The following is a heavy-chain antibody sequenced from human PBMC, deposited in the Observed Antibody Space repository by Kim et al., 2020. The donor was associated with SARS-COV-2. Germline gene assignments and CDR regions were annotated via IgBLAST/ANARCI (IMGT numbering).Heavy chain of an antibody. Sequence: GGTFSCYAISWVRQAHGHGLEWMGRIIPIRGIANYAQKFQGRVTITADKSTSTAYMELSSLRSEDTAVYYCARDWIQLWTNWFDPWGQGTLAT. V-gene: IGHV1-69*04. CDR3: ARDWIQLWTNWFDP. CDR2: IIPIRGIA. J-gene: IGHJ5*02. D-gene: IGHD5-18*01. CDR1: GGTFSCYA.